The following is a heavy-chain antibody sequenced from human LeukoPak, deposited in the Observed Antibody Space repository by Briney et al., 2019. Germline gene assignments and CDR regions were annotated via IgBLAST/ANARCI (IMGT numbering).Heavy chain of an antibody. CDR3: ARGRGKLELYYFDY. D-gene: IGHD1-7*01. V-gene: IGHV1-8*03. Sequence: GASVKVSCKASGYTFTSYDINWVRQATGQGLEWMGWMNPNSGNTGYAQKFQGRVTITRNTSISTAYMELSSLRSEHTAVYYCARGRGKLELYYFDYWGQGTLVTVSS. J-gene: IGHJ4*02. CDR2: MNPNSGNT. CDR1: GYTFTSYD.